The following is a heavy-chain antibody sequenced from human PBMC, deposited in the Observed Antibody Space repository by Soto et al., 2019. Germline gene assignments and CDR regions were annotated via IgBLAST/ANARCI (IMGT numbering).Heavy chain of an antibody. J-gene: IGHJ4*02. CDR3: ARSIGSSSFYFAC. CDR2: LIPIFGTT. V-gene: IGHV1-69*06. Sequence: QVHLVQSGSAVKKPGSSVRVSCKASGGSFSDYAVSWVRQAPGQGLEWMGGLIPIFGTTNYAQKFQGRVTITADKCTNSAYMTLSSLTSEDTAVYFCARSIGSSSFYFACWGQGTMITVS. CDR1: GGSFSDYA. D-gene: IGHD6-6*01.